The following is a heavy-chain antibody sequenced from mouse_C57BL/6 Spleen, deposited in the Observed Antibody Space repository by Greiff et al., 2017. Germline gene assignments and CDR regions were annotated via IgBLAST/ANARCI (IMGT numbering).Heavy chain of an antibody. J-gene: IGHJ2*01. V-gene: IGHV1-52*01. D-gene: IGHD1-1*01. CDR2: IDPSDSET. CDR1: GYTFTSYW. Sequence: QVQLQQPGAELVRPGSSVKLSCKASGYTFTSYWMHWVKQRPIQGLEWIGNIDPSDSETHYNQKFKDKATLTVDKSSSTAYMQLSSLPSEDSAVYYCARYVDYGKYFDYWGQGTTLTVSS. CDR3: ARYVDYGKYFDY.